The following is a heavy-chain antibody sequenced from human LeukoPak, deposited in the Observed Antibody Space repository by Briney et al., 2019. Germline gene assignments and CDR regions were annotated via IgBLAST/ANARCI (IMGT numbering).Heavy chain of an antibody. J-gene: IGHJ4*02. Sequence: GGSLRLSCAASGFIFDNYWMGWVRQAPGKGLEWVASLNQDGSEKYYVDSVKGRFTISRDNAENSLFLQITSLRIEGTAVYYCARDTYGGFDYWGQGALVTVSS. V-gene: IGHV3-7*01. CDR3: ARDTYGGFDY. D-gene: IGHD4-23*01. CDR1: GFIFDNYW. CDR2: LNQDGSEK.